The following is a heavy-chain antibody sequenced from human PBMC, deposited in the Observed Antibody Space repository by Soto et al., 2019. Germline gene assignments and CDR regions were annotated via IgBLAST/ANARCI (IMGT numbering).Heavy chain of an antibody. J-gene: IGHJ4*02. V-gene: IGHV1-3*01. Sequence: ASVKASCKASEYTFTNYAIHWVRQAPGQRLEWMGWINADNGNTKYSQKFQGRVTITRDTSASTAYMELSGLRSEDSAVYYCARGGAGTTDQWGQGTLVTVSS. CDR3: ARGGAGTTDQ. CDR2: INADNGNT. CDR1: EYTFTNYA. D-gene: IGHD1-7*01.